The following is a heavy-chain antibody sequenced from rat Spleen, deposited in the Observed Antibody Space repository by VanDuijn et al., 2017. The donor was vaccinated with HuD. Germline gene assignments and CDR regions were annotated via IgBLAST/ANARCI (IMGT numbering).Heavy chain of an antibody. V-gene: IGHV2S12*01. Sequence: QVQLKESGPGVVQPSQTLSLTCTVSGFSLTSNGVSWVRQPPGKGLEWIAAISSGGSPYYNAALKSRLSISRDTSKSQVFLKMNSLQTEDTAIYFCIRESLPGYNSHWFVYWGQGTLVTVSS. CDR1: GFSLTSNG. J-gene: IGHJ3*01. CDR2: ISSGGSP. D-gene: IGHD1-4*01. CDR3: IRESLPGYNSHWFVY.